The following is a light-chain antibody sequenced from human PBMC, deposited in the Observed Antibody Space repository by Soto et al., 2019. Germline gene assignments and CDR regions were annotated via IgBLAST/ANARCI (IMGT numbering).Light chain of an antibody. J-gene: IGLJ1*01. CDR3: SSYAGSRYV. Sequence: QSALTQPRSVSGSPGQSVTISCTGTSSDVGDYNYVSWYQQHPGKAPKLMIYDVSKRPSGVPDRFSGSKSGNTASLTISGLQAEDEADYYCSSYAGSRYVFGTGTKVTVL. V-gene: IGLV2-11*01. CDR2: DVS. CDR1: SSDVGDYNY.